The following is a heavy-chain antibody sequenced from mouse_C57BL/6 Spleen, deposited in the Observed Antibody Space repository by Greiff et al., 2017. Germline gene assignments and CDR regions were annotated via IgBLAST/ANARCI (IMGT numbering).Heavy chain of an antibody. CDR2: IYPGDGDT. Sequence: QVQLKESGPELVKPGASVKISCKASGYAFSSSWMNWVKQRPGTGLEWIGRIYPGDGDTNYNGTFKGKATLTADQSSSTAYMQLSSLTYEDSAVYFCARWVNYALFDYWGQGTTLTVSS. CDR3: ARWVNYALFDY. J-gene: IGHJ2*01. D-gene: IGHD2-1*01. CDR1: GYAFSSSW. V-gene: IGHV1-82*01.